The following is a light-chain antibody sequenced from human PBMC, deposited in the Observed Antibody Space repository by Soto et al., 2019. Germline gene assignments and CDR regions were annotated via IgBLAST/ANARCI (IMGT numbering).Light chain of an antibody. J-gene: IGKJ1*01. CDR2: DAS. CDR3: QQRSNWPRA. V-gene: IGKV3-11*01. Sequence: EIVLTQSLATLSLSPGEGATLSCRASQSVSTYLAWYQHKPGQAPRLLIYDASNRATGIPARFSGSGSGTDFTLTISSLEPEDFAVYYCQQRSNWPRAFGQGTKVEIK. CDR1: QSVSTY.